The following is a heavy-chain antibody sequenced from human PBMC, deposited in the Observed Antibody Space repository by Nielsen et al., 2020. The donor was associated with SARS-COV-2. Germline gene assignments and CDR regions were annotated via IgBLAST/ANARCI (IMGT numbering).Heavy chain of an antibody. Sequence: GSLRLSCTVSGGSISPYYWSWIRQSAGKGLEWIGRIYTSGSTVYNPSLKSRVTMSVDTSKNQFSLKMSSVTATDTAVYYCAREGGYSSTWGQGTLVTVSS. V-gene: IGHV4-4*07. CDR3: AREGGYSST. CDR2: IYTSGST. J-gene: IGHJ5*02. CDR1: GGSISPYY. D-gene: IGHD6-13*01.